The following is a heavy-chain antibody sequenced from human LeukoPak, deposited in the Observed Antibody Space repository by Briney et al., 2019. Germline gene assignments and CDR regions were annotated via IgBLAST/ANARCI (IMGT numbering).Heavy chain of an antibody. CDR2: TYYRSKWYN. V-gene: IGHV6-1*01. CDR1: GDSVSSNSAA. Sequence: SQTLSLTCAISGDSVSSNSAAWNWIRQSPSRGLEWLGRTYYRSKWYNDYAVSVKSRITINPDTSKNQFSLKLSSVTAADTAVYYCAREYRSSWYLNWFDPWGQGTLVTVSS. CDR3: AREYRSSWYLNWFDP. D-gene: IGHD6-13*01. J-gene: IGHJ5*02.